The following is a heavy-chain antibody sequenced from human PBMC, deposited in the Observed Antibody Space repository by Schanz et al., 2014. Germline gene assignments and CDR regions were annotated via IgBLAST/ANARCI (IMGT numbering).Heavy chain of an antibody. CDR2: IYSSGRT. Sequence: DVQLVDSGGGLVQPGGSLRLSCAASGFTVSNSYIHWVRQAPGKGLEWVSTIYSSGRTYYADSVRGRFTISRDNSKNTLCLQMSSLRAEDTAVYYCASGVRIDYWGQGTLVTVSS. J-gene: IGHJ4*02. D-gene: IGHD3-3*01. V-gene: IGHV3-53*01. CDR3: ASGVRIDY. CDR1: GFTVSNSY.